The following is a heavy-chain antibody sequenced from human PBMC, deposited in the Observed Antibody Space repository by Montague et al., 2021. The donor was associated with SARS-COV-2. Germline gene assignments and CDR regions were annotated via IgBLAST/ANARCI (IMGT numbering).Heavy chain of an antibody. D-gene: IGHD3-3*01. J-gene: IGHJ6*02. V-gene: IGHV4-59*01. CDR3: ARDESGFDYYYGMDV. CDR1: GGSISSYY. CDR2: IYYSGST. Sequence: SETLSLTCTVSGGSISSYYWSWIRQPPGKGLEWIGYIYYSGSTNXNPSLKSRVTISVDTSKNQFSLKLSSVTAADTAVYYCARDESGFDYYYGMDVWGQGTTVTVSS.